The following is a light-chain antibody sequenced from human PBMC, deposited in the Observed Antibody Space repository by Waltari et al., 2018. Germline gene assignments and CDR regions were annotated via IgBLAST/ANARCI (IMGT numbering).Light chain of an antibody. CDR1: QTTNRW. CDR2: RSS. CDR3: QQYISYSLT. J-gene: IGKJ1*01. Sequence: IQLTQSPSTVSASVGDRVTIPCRASQTTNRWLAWYQQKPGKAPKFLIYRSSILERGVPSRFSGSGSGTEFTLTISSLQPDDFATYYCQQYISYSLTFGQGTKVEIK. V-gene: IGKV1-5*03.